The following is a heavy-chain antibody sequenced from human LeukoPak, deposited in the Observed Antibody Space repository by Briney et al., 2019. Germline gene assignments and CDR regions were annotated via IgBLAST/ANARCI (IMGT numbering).Heavy chain of an antibody. Sequence: SETLSLTCTVSGGSISRYYWSWIRQPPGKGQEWIGYIYYSGSTNYKPSLKSRVTISVDTYKNQFSLKLSSLTAADTAVYYCARIVDTAGYYYGMDVWGQGTTVTVSS. D-gene: IGHD5-18*01. CDR2: IYYSGST. J-gene: IGHJ6*02. CDR3: ARIVDTAGYYYGMDV. V-gene: IGHV4-59*08. CDR1: GGSISRYY.